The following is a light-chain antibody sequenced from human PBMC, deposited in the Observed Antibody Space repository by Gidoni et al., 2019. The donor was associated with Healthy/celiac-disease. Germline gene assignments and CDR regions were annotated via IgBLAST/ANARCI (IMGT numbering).Light chain of an antibody. J-gene: IGLJ2*01. CDR2: GKN. CDR1: SLRSYY. V-gene: IGLV3-19*01. Sequence: SSELTQDPAVSVALGQTVRITCQGDSLRSYYASWYQQKPGQAPVLVIYGKNNRPPGIPDRFSCSSSGNTASLTIPAAHAEDEADYYCNSRDSSGNHLEVFGGGTKLTVL. CDR3: NSRDSSGNHLEV.